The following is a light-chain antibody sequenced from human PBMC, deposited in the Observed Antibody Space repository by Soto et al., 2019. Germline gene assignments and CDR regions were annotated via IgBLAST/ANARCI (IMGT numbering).Light chain of an antibody. CDR2: GAS. CDR1: ESVSTNS. V-gene: IGKV3-20*01. Sequence: EVVLTQSPGTLSLSPGERATLSCRASESVSTNSLAWYQQRPDQAPRLLIYGASSRATGIPDRFSGSGSGTDFTDFTLTISTLEPEDFAVYYCQQYGSSPLTFGGGTKVEIK. CDR3: QQYGSSPLT. J-gene: IGKJ4*01.